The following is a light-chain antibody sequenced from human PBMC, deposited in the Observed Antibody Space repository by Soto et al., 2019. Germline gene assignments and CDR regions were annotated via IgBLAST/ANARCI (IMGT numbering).Light chain of an antibody. V-gene: IGKV4-1*01. CDR3: QQYDDTPRT. CDR2: WAS. J-gene: IGKJ1*01. Sequence: DVVMTQSPDSLAVSLGERATINCKSSQSVLNSANNKNYLAWYQQKPGQPPKLLIYWASTRESGVPERFSGSGSGTDFTLTISSLQAEDVAFYYCQQYDDTPRTFGQGTKVEIK. CDR1: QSVLNSANNKNY.